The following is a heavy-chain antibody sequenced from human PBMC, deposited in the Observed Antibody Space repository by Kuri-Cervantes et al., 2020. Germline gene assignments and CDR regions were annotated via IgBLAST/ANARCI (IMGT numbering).Heavy chain of an antibody. D-gene: IGHD4-17*01. Sequence: GESLKISCAASGFTFSSYGMHWVRQAPGKGLEWVAVTSYDGSNKYYADSVKGRFTISRDNSKNTLYLQMNSLRAEDTAVYYCARDSTVTTWVYYYGMDVWGQGTTVTVSS. J-gene: IGHJ6*02. CDR2: TSYDGSNK. V-gene: IGHV3-30*03. CDR3: ARDSTVTTWVYYYGMDV. CDR1: GFTFSSYG.